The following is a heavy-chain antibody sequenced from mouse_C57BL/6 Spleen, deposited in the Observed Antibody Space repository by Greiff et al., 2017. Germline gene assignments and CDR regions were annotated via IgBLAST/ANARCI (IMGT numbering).Heavy chain of an antibody. CDR1: GYAFSSSW. Sequence: VQLQQSGPELVKPGASVKISCKASGYAFSSSWMNWVKQRPGKGLEWIGRIYPGDGDTNYNGKFKGKATLTADKSSSTAYMQLSSLTSEDSAVYFCARGGSNWVAWFAYWGQGTLVTVSA. CDR2: IYPGDGDT. D-gene: IGHD4-1*01. CDR3: ARGGSNWVAWFAY. J-gene: IGHJ3*01. V-gene: IGHV1-82*01.